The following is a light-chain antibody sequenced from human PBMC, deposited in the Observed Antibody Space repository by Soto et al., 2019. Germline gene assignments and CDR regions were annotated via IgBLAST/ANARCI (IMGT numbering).Light chain of an antibody. CDR3: QQYDSSPPT. CDR1: QSVSSSY. J-gene: IGKJ4*01. CDR2: GAS. V-gene: IGKV3-20*01. Sequence: EIVLTQSPGTLSLSPGERATLSCRASQSVSSSYLAWYQQKPGQAPRLLIYGASSRATGIPDRFSGSGSGTDFTLTISRPEPEDFAVYYCQQYDSSPPTVGGGTKVEIK.